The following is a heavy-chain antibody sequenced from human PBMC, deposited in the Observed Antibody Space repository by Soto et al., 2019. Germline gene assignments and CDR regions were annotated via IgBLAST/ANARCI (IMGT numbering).Heavy chain of an antibody. D-gene: IGHD3-22*01. CDR3: ARNSTYYYDSSGYWYYFDY. Sequence: ALEMLSLTYGVFCGNFLGHCWSRIRQPPGKGVEWIGEINHSGSTNYNPSLKSRVTISVDTSKNQFSLKLSSVTAADTAVYYCARNSTYYYDSSGYWYYFDYWGQGTLVTVSS. V-gene: IGHV4-34*01. CDR1: CGNFLGHC. CDR2: INHSGST. J-gene: IGHJ4*02.